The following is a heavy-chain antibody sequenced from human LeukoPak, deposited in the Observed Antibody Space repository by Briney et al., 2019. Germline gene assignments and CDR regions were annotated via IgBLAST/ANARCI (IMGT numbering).Heavy chain of an antibody. CDR2: IKQDGSEK. Sequence: GGSLRLSCTASGFTFSTYWMSWVRQAPGKGLEWVANIKQDGSEKYYVDSVKGRFTISRDNAKNSLYLQMNSLRAEDTAVYYCARSGNSDYYYYMDVWGKGTTVTVSS. V-gene: IGHV3-7*03. D-gene: IGHD4-23*01. CDR3: ARSGNSDYYYYMDV. CDR1: GFTFSTYW. J-gene: IGHJ6*03.